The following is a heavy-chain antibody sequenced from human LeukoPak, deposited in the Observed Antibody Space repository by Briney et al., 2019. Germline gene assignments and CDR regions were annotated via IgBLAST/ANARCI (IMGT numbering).Heavy chain of an antibody. J-gene: IGHJ4*02. CDR1: GLSFSSYG. D-gene: IGHD1-26*01. CDR2: ISSSSSYI. V-gene: IGHV3-21*01. CDR3: ARGKWEPLDY. Sequence: GGSLRLSCAASGLSFSSYGMHWVRQAPGKGLEWVSSISSSSSYIYYADSVKGRFTISRDNAKNSLYLQMNSLRAEDTAVYYCARGKWEPLDYWGQGTLVTVSS.